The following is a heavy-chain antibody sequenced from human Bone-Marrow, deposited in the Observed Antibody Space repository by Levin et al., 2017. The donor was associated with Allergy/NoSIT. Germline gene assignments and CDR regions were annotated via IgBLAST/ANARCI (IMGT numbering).Heavy chain of an antibody. CDR1: GYTLTEFS. Sequence: ASVKVSCKVSGYTLTEFSKHWVRQAPGKGLEWMGGFDPEDGEIIYVQKFQGRVTVTEDTSTDTAFMELSNLSSEDTAMYYCATELGTGSRDAFDIWGQGTMVTVSS. V-gene: IGHV1-24*01. J-gene: IGHJ3*02. CDR3: ATELGTGSRDAFDI. D-gene: IGHD3-10*01. CDR2: FDPEDGEI.